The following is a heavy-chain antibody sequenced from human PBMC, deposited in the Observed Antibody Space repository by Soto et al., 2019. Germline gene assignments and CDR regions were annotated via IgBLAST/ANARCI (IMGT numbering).Heavy chain of an antibody. V-gene: IGHV1-69*01. J-gene: IGHJ6*02. CDR1: GGTFSSYA. CDR3: AREGGSSSLYYYYGMDV. CDR2: IIPIFGTA. Sequence: QVQLVQSGAEVKKPGSSVKVSCKASGGTFSSYAISWVRQAPGQGLEWMGGIIPIFGTANYAQKFQGRVTITADESTSTAYMELSSLRSEDTAVYYCAREGGSSSLYYYYGMDVWGQGTTFTVSS. D-gene: IGHD6-6*01.